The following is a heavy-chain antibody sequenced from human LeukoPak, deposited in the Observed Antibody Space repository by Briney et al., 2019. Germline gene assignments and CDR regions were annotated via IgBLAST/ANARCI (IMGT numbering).Heavy chain of an antibody. CDR1: GFTFSSYD. J-gene: IGHJ6*02. V-gene: IGHV3-13*01. Sequence: GGSLRLSCAASGFTFSSYDMHWVRQAAGKGLEWVAAINTAGDTYYPGSVRGRFTISRENAKKSFFLQMNILRAGDTAVYYCARGGYFGSGPMDVWGQGTPVTVSS. CDR2: INTAGDT. D-gene: IGHD3-10*01. CDR3: ARGGYFGSGPMDV.